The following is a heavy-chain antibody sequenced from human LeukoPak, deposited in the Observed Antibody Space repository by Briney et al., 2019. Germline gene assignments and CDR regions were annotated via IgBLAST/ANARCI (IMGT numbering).Heavy chain of an antibody. CDR1: GYTFTSYA. J-gene: IGHJ6*02. D-gene: IGHD3-3*01. CDR2: INTNTGNP. Sequence: GASVKVSCKASGYTFTSYAMNWVRQAPGQGLEWMGWINTNTGNPTYAQGFTGRFVFSLDTSVSTAYLQISSLKAEDTAVHYCARAEVEITIFGVVIYYYYGMDVWGQGTTVTVSS. V-gene: IGHV7-4-1*02. CDR3: ARAEVEITIFGVVIYYYYGMDV.